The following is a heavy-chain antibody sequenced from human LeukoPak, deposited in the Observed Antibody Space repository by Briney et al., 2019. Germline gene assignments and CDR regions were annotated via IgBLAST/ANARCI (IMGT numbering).Heavy chain of an antibody. CDR1: GGTFSSYA. D-gene: IGHD3-3*01. J-gene: IGHJ4*02. V-gene: IGHV1-69*04. CDR2: IIPILGIA. Sequence: ASVKVSCKASGGTFSSYAISWVRQAPGQGLEWMGRIIPILGIANYAQKFQGRVTMTRDTSTSTVYMELSSLRSEDTAVYYCARDRAKDYDFWSGYTYWGQGTLVTVSS. CDR3: ARDRAKDYDFWSGYTY.